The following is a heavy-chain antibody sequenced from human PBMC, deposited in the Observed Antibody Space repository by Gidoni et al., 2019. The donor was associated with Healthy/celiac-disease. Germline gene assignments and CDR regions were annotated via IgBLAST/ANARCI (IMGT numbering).Heavy chain of an antibody. V-gene: IGHV3-30*03. CDR2: ISYDVSNT. D-gene: IGHD6-6*01. CDR1: GVTFSSYG. CDR3: ARDSPPIAARCGGMDV. J-gene: IGHJ6*02. Sequence: QVQLVESGGGVVQPGRSLRLSCEASGVTFSSYGLHGVRQAPGKGLEWVAVISYDVSNTSYADFVNGRFTISRDNSTNPLYLQMNSLRAEDTAVYYCARDSPPIAARCGGMDVWGQGTTVTVSS.